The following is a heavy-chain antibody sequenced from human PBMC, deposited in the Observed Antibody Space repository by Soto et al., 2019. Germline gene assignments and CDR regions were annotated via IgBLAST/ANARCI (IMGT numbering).Heavy chain of an antibody. CDR2: IYWNDDK. V-gene: IGHV2-5*01. J-gene: IGHJ6*02. CDR1: GFSLSTSGAG. D-gene: IGHD3-3*01. CDR3: EHGTCDFGSGYYSVAGMDV. Sequence: SGPTLVNPTHTLTLTCTFSGFSLSTSGAGVGWIRQPPGKALESLALIYWNDDKRYTPSLKSRLTITKDTSKNQVVLTMTNMAPVNTATYYCEHGTCDFGSGYYSVAGMDVWGHGTTVTVS.